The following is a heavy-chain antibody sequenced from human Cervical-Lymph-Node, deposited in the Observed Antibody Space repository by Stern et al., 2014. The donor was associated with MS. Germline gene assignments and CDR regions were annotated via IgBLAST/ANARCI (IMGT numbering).Heavy chain of an antibody. CDR3: ARVRTGYSGNWYFDY. Sequence: DVQLVESGGGLVQPGGSLRLSCAASGFTFSSYGMIWVRQAPGKGLEWLSSISDRVGYIYYADSVQGRFTISRDNAENSLYLQMNSLRDGDTAVYYCARVRTGYSGNWYFDYWGQGTLVTVSS. CDR1: GFTFSSYG. J-gene: IGHJ4*02. D-gene: IGHD6-13*01. CDR2: ISDRVGYI. V-gene: IGHV3-48*02.